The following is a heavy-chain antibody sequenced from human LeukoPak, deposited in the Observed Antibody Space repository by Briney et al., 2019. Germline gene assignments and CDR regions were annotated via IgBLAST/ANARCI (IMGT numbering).Heavy chain of an antibody. V-gene: IGHV3-48*03. J-gene: IGHJ3*02. CDR1: GFTFRSYA. D-gene: IGHD3-22*01. CDR3: AREPYYYDSSGYYIPGAFDI. Sequence: PGGSLRLSCAAAGFTFRSYAINWVRQAPGKGLEWVSYISNGGSTIYYADSVKGRITTSRDNAKNSLYLQMNSLRAEDTAVYYCAREPYYYDSSGYYIPGAFDIWGQGTMVTVSS. CDR2: ISNGGSTI.